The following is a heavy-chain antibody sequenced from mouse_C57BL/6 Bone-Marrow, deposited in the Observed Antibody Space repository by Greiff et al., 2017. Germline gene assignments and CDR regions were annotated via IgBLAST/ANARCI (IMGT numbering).Heavy chain of an antibody. D-gene: IGHD1-1*01. CDR3: ARPWSTTVDY. J-gene: IGHJ2*01. Sequence: DVMLVESGGGLVKPGGSLKLSCAASGFTFSDYGMHWVRQAPEKGLEWVAYISSGSSTIYYADTVKGRFTISRDNAKNTLFLQMTSLRSEDTAMYYGARPWSTTVDYGGQGTTLTVSS. CDR1: GFTFSDYG. CDR2: ISSGSSTI. V-gene: IGHV5-17*01.